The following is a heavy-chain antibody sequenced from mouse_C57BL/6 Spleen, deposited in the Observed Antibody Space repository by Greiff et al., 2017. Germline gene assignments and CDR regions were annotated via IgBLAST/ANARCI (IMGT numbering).Heavy chain of an antibody. CDR3: ARHLDSSGYPLYAMDY. V-gene: IGHV5-9*01. CDR1: GFTFSSYT. Sequence: EVQGVESGGGLVKPGGSLKLSCAASGFTFSSYTMSWVRQTPEKRLEWVATISGGGGNTYYPDRVKGRFTISRDKAKNTLYLKMSSLRSEDTALYDGARHLDSSGYPLYAMDYWGQGTSVTVSS. J-gene: IGHJ4*01. D-gene: IGHD3-2*02. CDR2: ISGGGGNT.